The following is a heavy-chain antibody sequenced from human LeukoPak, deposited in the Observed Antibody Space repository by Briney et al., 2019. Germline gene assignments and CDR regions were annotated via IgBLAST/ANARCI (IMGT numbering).Heavy chain of an antibody. V-gene: IGHV1-2*02. CDR3: ARGLFWFDP. J-gene: IGHJ5*02. CDR1: GYIFTGYY. Sequence: GASVKVSCKASGYIFTGYYMHWVRQAPGQGLEWMGWINPNSGDTNYAQKFQGRVTMTRDTSISTAYMELSSLRSEDTAVYYCARGLFWFDPWGQGTLVTVSS. CDR2: INPNSGDT.